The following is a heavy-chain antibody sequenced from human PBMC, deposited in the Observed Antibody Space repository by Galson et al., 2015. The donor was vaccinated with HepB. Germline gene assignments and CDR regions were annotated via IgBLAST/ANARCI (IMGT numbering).Heavy chain of an antibody. CDR2: ISGSGGST. CDR3: AKDGSRGDDYGDYFDY. J-gene: IGHJ4*02. D-gene: IGHD4-17*01. CDR1: GFTFSSYA. V-gene: IGHV3-23*01. Sequence: SLRLSCAASGFTFSSYAMSWVRQAPGKGLEWVSAISGSGGSTYYADSVKGRFTISRDNSKNTLYLRMNSLRAEDTAVYYCAKDGSRGDDYGDYFDYWGQGTLVTVSS.